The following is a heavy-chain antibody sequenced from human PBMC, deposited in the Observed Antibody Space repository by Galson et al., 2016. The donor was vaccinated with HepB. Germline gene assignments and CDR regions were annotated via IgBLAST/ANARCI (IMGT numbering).Heavy chain of an antibody. J-gene: IGHJ4*02. CDR2: ISPSGGST. Sequence: SVKVSCKASGYTFTSHFIHWVRQAPGQGLEWMEIISPSGGSTTYAQKFQDRVTMTRDTSTSTIYMELSSLRSEDAAVYYCAREGYCNGGSCFAYWGQGTLVTVSS. D-gene: IGHD2-15*01. CDR1: GYTFTSHF. V-gene: IGHV1-46*01. CDR3: AREGYCNGGSCFAY.